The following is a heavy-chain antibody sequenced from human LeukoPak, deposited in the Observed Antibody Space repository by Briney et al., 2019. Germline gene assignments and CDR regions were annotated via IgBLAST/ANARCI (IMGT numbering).Heavy chain of an antibody. V-gene: IGHV4-34*01. J-gene: IGHJ4*02. CDR2: INHSGST. D-gene: IGHD3-10*01. CDR1: GGSFSGYY. CDR3: ARGPLWLGELFHDY. Sequence: SETLSLTCVVYGGSFSGYYWSWIRQPPGKGLEWIGEINHSGSTNYNPSLKSRVTISVDTSKNQFSLKLSSVTAADTAVYYCARGPLWLGELFHDYWGQGTLVTVSS.